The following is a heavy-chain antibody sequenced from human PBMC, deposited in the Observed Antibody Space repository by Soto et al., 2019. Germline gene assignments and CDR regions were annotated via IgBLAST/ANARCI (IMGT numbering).Heavy chain of an antibody. CDR2: ISGGGATT. CDR3: AKQAGYSSDPFAY. D-gene: IGHD6-19*01. J-gene: IGHJ4*02. Sequence: EVLLLESGGGLVQPGGSLRLSCGASGFMFSTYAMSWVRQAPGKGLEWVSSISGGGATTYYADSVKGRFTISRDNSENTLFLQMNILRAEDTAVYYCAKQAGYSSDPFAYWGQGTLVTVSS. CDR1: GFMFSTYA. V-gene: IGHV3-23*01.